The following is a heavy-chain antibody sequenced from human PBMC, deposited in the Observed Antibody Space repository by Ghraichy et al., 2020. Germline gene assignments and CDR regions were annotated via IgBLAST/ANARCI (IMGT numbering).Heavy chain of an antibody. CDR3: ATLNWGVGAFDI. Sequence: SETLSLTCAVYGVSFSGYYWSWIRQPPGKGLEWIGEINHSGSTNYNPSLKSRVTISVDTSKNQFSLKLSSVTAADTAVYYCATLNWGVGAFDIWGQGTMVTVSS. J-gene: IGHJ3*02. D-gene: IGHD7-27*01. V-gene: IGHV4-34*01. CDR1: GVSFSGYY. CDR2: INHSGST.